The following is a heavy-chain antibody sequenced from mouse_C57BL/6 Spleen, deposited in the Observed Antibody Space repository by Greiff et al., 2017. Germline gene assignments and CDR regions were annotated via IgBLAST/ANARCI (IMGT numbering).Heavy chain of an antibody. V-gene: IGHV1-82*01. CDR3: ARVLLAMDY. CDR1: GYAFSSSW. Sequence: QVQLQQSGPELVKPGASVKISCKASGYAFSSSWMNWVKQRPGKGLEWIGLIYPGDGDTNYNGKFKGKATLTADKSSSTAYMQLSSLTSEDSAFYCCARVLLAMDYWGQGTSVTVSS. J-gene: IGHJ4*01. CDR2: IYPGDGDT.